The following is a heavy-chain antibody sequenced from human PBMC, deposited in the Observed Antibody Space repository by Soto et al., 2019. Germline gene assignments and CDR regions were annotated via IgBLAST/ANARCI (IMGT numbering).Heavy chain of an antibody. J-gene: IGHJ4*02. V-gene: IGHV1-2*02. Sequence: QVHLVQSGAEVEKPGASVKVSCKASGYTFTAYFLHWFRQAPGQGPEWMGWIDPNSGATKSASKFQGRVTMTRDTSIDTAYMELRRLTSDDTAMYYCARGPSHGAFDYWGQVTLVTVSS. CDR1: GYTFTAYF. CDR2: IDPNSGAT. D-gene: IGHD5-18*01. CDR3: ARGPSHGAFDY.